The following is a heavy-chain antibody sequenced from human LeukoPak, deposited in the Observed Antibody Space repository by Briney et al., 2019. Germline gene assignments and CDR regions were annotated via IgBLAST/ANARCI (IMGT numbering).Heavy chain of an antibody. CDR2: ISSSSSYI. CDR1: GFTFSSYS. V-gene: IGHV3-21*01. D-gene: IGHD6-6*01. J-gene: IGHJ6*03. Sequence: GGSLRLSCAASGFTFSSYSMNWVRQAPGKGLEWVSSISSSSSYIYYADSVKGRFTISRDNAENPLYLQMNSLRAEDTAVYYCARGRAGSSSRYYYMDVWGKGTTVTVSS. CDR3: ARGRAGSSSRYYYMDV.